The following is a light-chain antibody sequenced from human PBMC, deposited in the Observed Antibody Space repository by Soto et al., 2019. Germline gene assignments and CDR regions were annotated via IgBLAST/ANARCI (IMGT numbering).Light chain of an antibody. V-gene: IGKV1-39*01. CDR3: QQSYSTPRT. Sequence: DIQMTQSPYSLSASVGDRVTITCRASQSISSNLNWYQQKPGKAPKLLIYGASSLQSGVPSRFSGSGSGTDFTLNISSLQPEDFATYYCQQSYSTPRTFGQGTKLEIK. J-gene: IGKJ2*01. CDR1: QSISSN. CDR2: GAS.